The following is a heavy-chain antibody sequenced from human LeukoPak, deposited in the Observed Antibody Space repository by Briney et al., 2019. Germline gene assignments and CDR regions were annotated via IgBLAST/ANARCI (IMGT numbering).Heavy chain of an antibody. D-gene: IGHD1-26*01. CDR2: ISGSGGST. V-gene: IGHV3-23*01. Sequence: GGSLRLSCAASGFTFSSYAMSWVRQAPGKGPEWVSAISGSGGSTYYADSVKGRFTISRDNSKNTLYLQMNSLRAEDTAVYYCAKDLSRIVGATPYFDYWGQGTLVTVSS. J-gene: IGHJ4*02. CDR3: AKDLSRIVGATPYFDY. CDR1: GFTFSSYA.